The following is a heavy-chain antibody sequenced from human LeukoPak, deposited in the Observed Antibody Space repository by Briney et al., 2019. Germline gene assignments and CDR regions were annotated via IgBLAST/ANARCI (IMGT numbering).Heavy chain of an antibody. CDR1: GGSISSYY. CDR3: ARRLVGYCTNGVRSKAANNWFDP. CDR2: IYTSGST. J-gene: IGHJ5*02. Sequence: SETLSLTCTVSGGSISSYYWSWIRQPPGKGLEWIGYIYTSGSTNYNPSLKSRVTISVDTSKNQFSLKLSSVTAADTAVYYCARRLVGYCTNGVRSKAANNWFDPWGQGTLVTVSS. D-gene: IGHD2-8*01. V-gene: IGHV4-4*09.